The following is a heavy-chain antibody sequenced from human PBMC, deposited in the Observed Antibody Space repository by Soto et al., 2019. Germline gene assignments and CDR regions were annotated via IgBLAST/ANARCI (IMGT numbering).Heavy chain of an antibody. J-gene: IGHJ4*02. CDR1: GGSFSGYY. CDR3: ASPTEPPGY. D-gene: IGHD4-17*01. CDR2: INHSGST. Sequence: QVQLQQWGAGLLKPSETLSLTCAVYGGSFSGYYWSWIRQPPGKGLEWIGEINHSGSTNYNPSLKGLVTISVDTSKNQSSLKLSSVTAADTAVYYCASPTEPPGYWGQGTLVTVSS. V-gene: IGHV4-34*01.